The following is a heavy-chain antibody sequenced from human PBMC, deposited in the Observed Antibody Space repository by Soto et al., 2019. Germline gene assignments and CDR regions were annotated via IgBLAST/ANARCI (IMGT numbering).Heavy chain of an antibody. Sequence: QVQMVQSGPEVKMPGASVKVSCKTSGYTFTAYGLAWLRQAPGQRPEWMGWVSTNDDRTNYAQKFQGRVTMTTDRSTTTTSMELRSLGTDDTAVYYCARELNTESSAYYSFAFWGQGTLVTVSS. CDR2: VSTNDDRT. CDR3: ARELNTESSAYYSFAF. D-gene: IGHD3-22*01. V-gene: IGHV1-18*01. J-gene: IGHJ4*02. CDR1: GYTFTAYG.